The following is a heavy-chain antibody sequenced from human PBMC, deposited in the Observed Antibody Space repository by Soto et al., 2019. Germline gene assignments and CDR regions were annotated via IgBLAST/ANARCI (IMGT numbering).Heavy chain of an antibody. CDR3: ARGVAAAGDY. Sequence: SETLSLTCAVYGGSFSCYYWSWIRQPPGKGLEWIGEINHSGSTNYNPSLKSRVTISVDTSKNQFSLKLSSVTAADTAVYYCARGVAAAGDYWGQGTLVTVSS. CDR1: GGSFSCYY. J-gene: IGHJ4*02. CDR2: INHSGST. D-gene: IGHD6-13*01. V-gene: IGHV4-34*01.